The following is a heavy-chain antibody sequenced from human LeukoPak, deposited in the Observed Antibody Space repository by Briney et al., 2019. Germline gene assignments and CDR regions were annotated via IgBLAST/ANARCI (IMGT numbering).Heavy chain of an antibody. V-gene: IGHV3-30-3*01. Sequence: GRSLRLSCAASGFTFSSYAMHWVRQAPGKGLEWVAVISYDGSNKYYADSVKGRFTISRDNSKNTLYLQMNSLRAEDTAVYYCARDRALSGGSLWGYYYYYGMDVWGQGTTVTVSS. J-gene: IGHJ6*02. CDR3: ARDRALSGGSLWGYYYYYGMDV. CDR2: ISYDGSNK. CDR1: GFTFSSYA. D-gene: IGHD2-15*01.